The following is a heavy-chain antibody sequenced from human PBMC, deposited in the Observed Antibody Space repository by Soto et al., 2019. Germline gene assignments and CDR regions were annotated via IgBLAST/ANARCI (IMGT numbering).Heavy chain of an antibody. CDR1: GFTFSSYA. J-gene: IGHJ6*02. V-gene: IGHV3-30-3*01. Sequence: QVQLVESGGGVVQPGRSLRLSCAASGFTFSSYAMHWVRQAPGKGLEWVAVISYDGSNKYYADSVKGRFTISRDNSKNTLYLQLNSLRAVDTGMYYGAREGDSSGWYGYYYGMAAWGQGTTVTVSS. CDR3: AREGDSSGWYGYYYGMAA. CDR2: ISYDGSNK. D-gene: IGHD6-19*01.